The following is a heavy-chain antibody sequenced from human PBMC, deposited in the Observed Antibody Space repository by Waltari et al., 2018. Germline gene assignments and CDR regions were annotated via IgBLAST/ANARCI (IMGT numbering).Heavy chain of an antibody. Sequence: QVQLVESGGGVVQPGRSLRLSCAASGFTFSSYAMHWVRQAPGKGLEWVAVISYDGSNKYYADAVKGRFTISRDNSKNTLYLQMNSLRAEDTAVYYCARGKSLGYYYGMDVWGQGTTVTVSS. CDR3: ARGKSLGYYYGMDV. V-gene: IGHV3-30*07. J-gene: IGHJ6*02. CDR1: GFTFSSYA. CDR2: ISYDGSNK.